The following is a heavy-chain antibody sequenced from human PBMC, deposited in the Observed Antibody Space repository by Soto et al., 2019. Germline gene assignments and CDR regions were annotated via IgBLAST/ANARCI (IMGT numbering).Heavy chain of an antibody. Sequence: VGSLRLSCAASGFTFRTYAMGWVRQAPGKGLEWVSVMSNSGDETYYADSVKGRFTISRDNFQNTLYLQLSSLRADDTAVYYCAKDAPRTSGWYYFDFWGQGTLVTVSS. D-gene: IGHD6-19*01. V-gene: IGHV3-23*01. J-gene: IGHJ4*02. CDR1: GFTFRTYA. CDR3: AKDAPRTSGWYYFDF. CDR2: MSNSGDET.